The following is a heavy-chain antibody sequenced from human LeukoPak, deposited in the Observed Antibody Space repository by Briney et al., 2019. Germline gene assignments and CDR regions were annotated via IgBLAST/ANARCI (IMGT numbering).Heavy chain of an antibody. V-gene: IGHV3-53*01. CDR1: GFTVSSSY. Sequence: GGSLRLSCAASGFTVSSSYMSWVRQAPGKGLEWVSVIYRGDSGGSTYYADSVKGRFAISRDNSKNTLYLQMNSLRAEDTAVYYCARGFRGWYAEGFDYWGQGTVVTVSS. D-gene: IGHD6-19*01. J-gene: IGHJ4*02. CDR2: IYRGDSGGST. CDR3: ARGFRGWYAEGFDY.